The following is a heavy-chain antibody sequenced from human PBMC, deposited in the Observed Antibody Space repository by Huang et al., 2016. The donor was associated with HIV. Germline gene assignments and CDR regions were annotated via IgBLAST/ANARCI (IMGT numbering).Heavy chain of an antibody. D-gene: IGHD3-9*01. J-gene: IGHJ4*02. V-gene: IGHV1-24*01. Sequence: QVQLVQSRAEVKKPGASVKVSCKVSEYTLTELSIHWVRKPPGTGLEWMRGFEPEIGETIYAQKCQGRVTMTEETTTETAFMELSGLRPEDTAVYYCATGVDVFFDFWGQGTLVTVSS. CDR1: EYTLTELS. CDR2: FEPEIGET. CDR3: ATGVDVFFDF.